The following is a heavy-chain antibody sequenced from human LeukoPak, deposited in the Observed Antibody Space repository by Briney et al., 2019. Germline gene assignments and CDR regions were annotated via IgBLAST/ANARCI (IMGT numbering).Heavy chain of an antibody. CDR1: GFTFSDHI. CDR2: VSGSGSTV. V-gene: IGHV3-48*01. CDR3: VRQFAS. J-gene: IGHJ4*02. Sequence: PGGSLRLSCAASGFTFSDHIMNWVRQLPGKRLEWVAYVSGSGSTVYYADSVKGRFTISRDNGKSSLYLQMNSRRVEDKALYYCVRQFASWGQGTLVTVSS.